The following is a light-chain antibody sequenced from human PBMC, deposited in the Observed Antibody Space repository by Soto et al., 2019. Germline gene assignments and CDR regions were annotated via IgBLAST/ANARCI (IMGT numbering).Light chain of an antibody. CDR3: QQYYSTPTWT. V-gene: IGKV4-1*01. CDR2: WAS. CDR1: QSVLYSSNNKNY. J-gene: IGKJ1*01. Sequence: IVMTQSPDSLAVSLGERATINCKSSQSVLYSSNNKNYLAWYQQKPGQPPKLLIYWASTRESGVPDRFSGSGSGTDFPLTIGSLQAEDVSVYYCQQYYSTPTWTFGQGTKVEIK.